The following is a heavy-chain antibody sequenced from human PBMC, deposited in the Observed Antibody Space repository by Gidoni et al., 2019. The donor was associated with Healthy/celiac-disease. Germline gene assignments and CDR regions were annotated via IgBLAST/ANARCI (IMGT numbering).Heavy chain of an antibody. V-gene: IGHV2-5*02. CDR3: AHSRLVRGYYYPSFDY. CDR1: RFSLSTSGVC. CDR2: SYWDDDK. Sequence: QITLKESGPTLVKPTQTLTLTCTFSRFSLSTSGVCVGWIRQPPGKALEWLALSYWDDDKRYSPSLKSRLTITKDTSKNQGVLTMTNMDPVDTATYYCAHSRLVRGYYYPSFDYWGQGTLVTVSS. D-gene: IGHD3-22*01. J-gene: IGHJ4*02.